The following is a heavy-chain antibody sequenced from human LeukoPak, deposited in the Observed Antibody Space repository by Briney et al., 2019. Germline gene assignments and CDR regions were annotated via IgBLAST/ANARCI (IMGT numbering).Heavy chain of an antibody. CDR1: GFIFSSYG. J-gene: IGHJ3*02. Sequence: GGSLRLSCAASGFIFSSYGMHWVRQAPGKGLEWVAFIRYDGTNKYYADSVKGRFTISRDNSKNTLYLQMNSLRAEDTAVYYCAKPLGYFDWLFHDAFDIWGQGTMVTVSS. CDR2: IRYDGTNK. CDR3: AKPLGYFDWLFHDAFDI. D-gene: IGHD3-9*01. V-gene: IGHV3-30*02.